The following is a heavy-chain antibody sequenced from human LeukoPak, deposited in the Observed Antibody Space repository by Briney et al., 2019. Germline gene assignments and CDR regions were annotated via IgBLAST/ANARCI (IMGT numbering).Heavy chain of an antibody. Sequence: PGGSLRLSCTASRFTFSEYWMHWVRQAPRKGLVWVSRINSDGSSTSYVDSVKGRFTISRDNAKNTLSLQMNSLRAEDTAVYYCASSILAASDYWGQGTRVTVSS. V-gene: IGHV3-74*01. CDR1: RFTFSEYW. CDR3: ASSILAASDY. CDR2: INSDGSST. J-gene: IGHJ4*02. D-gene: IGHD3-9*01.